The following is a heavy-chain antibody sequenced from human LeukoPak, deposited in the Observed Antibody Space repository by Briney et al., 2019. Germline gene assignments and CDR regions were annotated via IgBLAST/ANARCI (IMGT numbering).Heavy chain of an antibody. CDR2: ISGSGDST. V-gene: IGHV3-23*01. D-gene: IGHD2-8*01. CDR1: GFTFSSYA. J-gene: IGHJ4*02. CDR3: ARDLGYCTNGVCHTRFDY. Sequence: GGSLRLSCAASGFTFSSYAMSWVRQAPGKGLEWVSAISGSGDSTYYGDSVKGRFTISRDNSKNTLYLQMNSLRAEDTAVYYCARDLGYCTNGVCHTRFDYWGQGTLVAVSS.